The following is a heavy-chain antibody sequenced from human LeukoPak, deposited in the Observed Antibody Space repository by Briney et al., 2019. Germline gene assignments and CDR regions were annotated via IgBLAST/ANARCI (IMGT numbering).Heavy chain of an antibody. CDR3: ASAREYCISSECYDYFQH. CDR1: GFTFSDYY. V-gene: IGHV3-11*03. CDR2: IRSSYT. Sequence: KPGGSLRLSCAASGFTFSDYYMSWIRQAPGKGLEWVSYIRSSYTNYADSVKGRFTISRDIAKNSLYLQMNSLRAEDTAVYYCASAREYCISSECYDYFQHWGQGTLVSVSS. D-gene: IGHD2-2*01. J-gene: IGHJ1*01.